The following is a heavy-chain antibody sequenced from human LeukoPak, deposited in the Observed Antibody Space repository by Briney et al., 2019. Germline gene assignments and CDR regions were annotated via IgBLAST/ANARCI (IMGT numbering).Heavy chain of an antibody. CDR1: GYTFTGHS. CDR2: INPNSGGT. V-gene: IGHV1-2*02. Sequence: ASVKVSCKASGYTFTGHSIHWVRQAPGQGLEWMGWINPNSGGTNYAQKFQGRVTMTRDTSISTAYMELSRLRSDDTAVYYCARGKVSSGIQVWLPSYWGQGTLVTVSS. D-gene: IGHD5-18*01. CDR3: ARGKVSSGIQVWLPSY. J-gene: IGHJ4*02.